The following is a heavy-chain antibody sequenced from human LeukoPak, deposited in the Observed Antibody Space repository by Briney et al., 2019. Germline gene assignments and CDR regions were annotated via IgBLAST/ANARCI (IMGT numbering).Heavy chain of an antibody. V-gene: IGHV3-7*01. CDR1: GFIFSSYW. J-gene: IGHJ4*02. D-gene: IGHD6-13*01. Sequence: SGGSLRLSCAASGFIFSSYWMSWVRQAPGKGLEWVANIKQDGSDKYYVDSVKGRFTISRDNAKNSLYLQMNSLRAEDTAVYYCARVRGSSSWYSIDYWGQGTLVTVSS. CDR3: ARVRGSSSWYSIDY. CDR2: IKQDGSDK.